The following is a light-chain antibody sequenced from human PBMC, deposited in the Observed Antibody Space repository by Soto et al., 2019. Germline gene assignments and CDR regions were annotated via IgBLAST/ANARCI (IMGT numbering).Light chain of an antibody. CDR1: NIGSKS. CDR2: YDS. J-gene: IGLJ2*01. CDR3: QVWDSSRDPPVV. V-gene: IGLV3-21*04. Sequence: SSELTQPPSVSVAPGKTARITCGGNNIGSKSVHWYQQKPGQAPVLVIYYDSDRPSGIPERFSGSNSGNTATLTISRVEAGDEADYYCQVWDSSRDPPVVFGGGTKLTVL.